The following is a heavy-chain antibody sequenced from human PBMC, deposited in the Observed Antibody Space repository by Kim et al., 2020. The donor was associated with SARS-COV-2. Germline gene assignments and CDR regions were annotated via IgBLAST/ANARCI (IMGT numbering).Heavy chain of an antibody. CDR1: GFTFSSYS. CDR2: ISSSSSTI. D-gene: IGHD6-13*01. J-gene: IGHJ6*02. CDR3: ARRIAAAGKRGYYYYYGMDV. Sequence: GGSLRLSCAASGFTFSSYSMNWVRQAPGKGLEWVSYISSSSSTIYYADSVKGRFTISRDNAKNSLYLQMNSLRDEDTAVYYCARRIAAAGKRGYYYYYGMDVWGQGTTVTVSS. V-gene: IGHV3-48*02.